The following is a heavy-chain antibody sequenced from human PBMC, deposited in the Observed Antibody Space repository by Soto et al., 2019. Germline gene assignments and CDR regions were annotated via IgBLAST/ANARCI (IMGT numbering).Heavy chain of an antibody. CDR2: ISAYNGNT. Sequence: ASVKTSCKASGYTFTSYGISWVRQAPGQGLEWMGWISAYNGNTNYAQKLQGRVTMTTDTSTSTAYMELRSLRSEDTAVYYCARDLSVGYCSSTSCYTDDYYGMDVWGQGTTVTVSS. CDR1: GYTFTSYG. J-gene: IGHJ6*02. D-gene: IGHD2-2*02. CDR3: ARDLSVGYCSSTSCYTDDYYGMDV. V-gene: IGHV1-18*04.